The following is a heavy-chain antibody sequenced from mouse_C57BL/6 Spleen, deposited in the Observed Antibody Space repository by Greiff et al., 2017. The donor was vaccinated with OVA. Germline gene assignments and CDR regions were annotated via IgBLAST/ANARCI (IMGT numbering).Heavy chain of an antibody. J-gene: IGHJ3*01. CDR3: ARETSNSWFAY. V-gene: IGHV5-4*01. Sequence: DVKLVESGGGLVKPGGSLKLSCAASGFTFSSYAMSWVRQTPEKRLEWVATISDGGSYTYYPDNVKGRFTISRDNAKNNLYLQMSHLKSEDTAMYYCARETSNSWFAYWGQGTLVTVSA. CDR2: ISDGGSYT. D-gene: IGHD2-5*01. CDR1: GFTFSSYA.